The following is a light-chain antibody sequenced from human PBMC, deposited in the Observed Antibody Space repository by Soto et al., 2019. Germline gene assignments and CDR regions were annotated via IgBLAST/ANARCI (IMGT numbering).Light chain of an antibody. CDR1: QSISNW. V-gene: IGKV1-5*03. Sequence: DLQMTQSPSTLSASVGDRVSITCRASQSISNWLAWYQQKPGKAPKLLIYKASSLESGVPSRFSGSGSGTEFTLTISSLRPDDFATYYCQQYHSWVTFGQGTRLEIK. CDR2: KAS. CDR3: QQYHSWVT. J-gene: IGKJ5*01.